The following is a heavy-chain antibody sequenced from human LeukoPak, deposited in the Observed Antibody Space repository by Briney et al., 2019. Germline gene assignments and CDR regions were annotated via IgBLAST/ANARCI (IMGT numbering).Heavy chain of an antibody. CDR3: ARDPALGKFDY. J-gene: IGHJ4*02. CDR1: GFTFSSYP. CDR2: ISGSDNTR. Sequence: SGGSLRLSCAASGFTFSSYPMNWVRQAPGRGLEWVSYISGSDNTRSYADSVKGRFTISRDNAKNSLYLQMNSLTAEDTALYYCARDPALGKFDYWGQGTLVTVSS. D-gene: IGHD7-27*01. V-gene: IGHV3-48*03.